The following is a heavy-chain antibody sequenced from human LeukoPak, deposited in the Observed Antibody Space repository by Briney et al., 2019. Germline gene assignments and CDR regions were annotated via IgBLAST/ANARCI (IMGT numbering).Heavy chain of an antibody. D-gene: IGHD4-17*01. J-gene: IGHJ6*02. V-gene: IGHV1-24*01. CDR1: GYTLTELS. CDR2: FDPEDGET. Sequence: ASVKVSCKVSGYTLTELSMHWVRQAPGKGLEWMGGFDPEDGETIYAQKFQGRVTMTEDTSTDTAYMELSSLRSEDTAVYYCARGPLYGDYTYYYYGMDVWGQGTTVTVSS. CDR3: ARGPLYGDYTYYYYGMDV.